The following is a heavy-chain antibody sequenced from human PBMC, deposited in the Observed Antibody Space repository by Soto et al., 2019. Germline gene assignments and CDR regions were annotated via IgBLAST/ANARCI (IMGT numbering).Heavy chain of an antibody. CDR3: AKAIEYSGYENLFDY. J-gene: IGHJ4*02. D-gene: IGHD5-12*01. CDR2: ISGSGGST. V-gene: IGHV3-23*01. Sequence: GSLRLSCAASGFTFSSYAMSWVRQAPGKGLEWVSAISGSGGSTYYADSVKGRFTISRDNSKNTLYLQMNSLRAEDTAVYYCAKAIEYSGYENLFDYWGQGTLVTVSS. CDR1: GFTFSSYA.